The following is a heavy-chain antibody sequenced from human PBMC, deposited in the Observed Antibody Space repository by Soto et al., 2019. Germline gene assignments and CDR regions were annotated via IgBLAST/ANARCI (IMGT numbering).Heavy chain of an antibody. D-gene: IGHD6-13*01. CDR3: ARDQIAGTYFFDY. J-gene: IGHJ4*02. CDR1: GNTFTSHY. Sequence: RASVKVSCKASGNTFTSHYIHWVRQAPGQGPEWMGIINPSGGSTSYAQKFQSRVTMTRGTSTSTVYMELSSLRSEDTAVYYCARDQIAGTYFFDYWGQGTLVTVSS. CDR2: INPSGGST. V-gene: IGHV1-46*01.